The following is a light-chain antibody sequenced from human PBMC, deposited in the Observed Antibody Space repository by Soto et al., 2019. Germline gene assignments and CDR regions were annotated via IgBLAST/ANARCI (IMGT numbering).Light chain of an antibody. CDR2: GAS. CDR3: QHFGSSPLFT. Sequence: EIVLTQSPGTLSLCPEERATLSCRANQSVSSSYLAWYQQKPGQAPRLLIYGASSRATGIPDRFSGSGSGTDFTLTISRREPEDFAVYYCQHFGSSPLFTFGPGTKVDVK. CDR1: QSVSSSY. V-gene: IGKV3-20*01. J-gene: IGKJ3*01.